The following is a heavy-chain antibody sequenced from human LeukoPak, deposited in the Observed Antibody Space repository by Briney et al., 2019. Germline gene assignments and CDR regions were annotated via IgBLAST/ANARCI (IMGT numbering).Heavy chain of an antibody. V-gene: IGHV3-48*04. CDR1: GFTFSSYS. Sequence: GGSLRLSCAASGFTFSSYSMNWVRHAPGKGLERVSYISSSSSTIYYADSVKGRFTISRDNAKNSLNLQMNSLRAEDTAVYYCARAGIAARRVYYYMDVWGKGTTVTVSS. CDR2: ISSSSSTI. D-gene: IGHD6-6*01. J-gene: IGHJ6*03. CDR3: ARAGIAARRVYYYMDV.